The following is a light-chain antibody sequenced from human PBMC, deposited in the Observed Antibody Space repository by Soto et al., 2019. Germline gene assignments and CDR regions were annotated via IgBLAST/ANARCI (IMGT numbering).Light chain of an antibody. CDR2: DVS. J-gene: IGLJ1*01. CDR3: CSHAGNNPYV. Sequence: QSALTQPRSVSGSPGQSVTISCTGTSSDVGGYNYVSWYQQHPGKVPKVMIYDVSKRPSGVPDRFSGSKSGNTASLTIFGLQAEDEADYYCCSHAGNNPYVFGTGTQLTVL. CDR1: SSDVGGYNY. V-gene: IGLV2-11*01.